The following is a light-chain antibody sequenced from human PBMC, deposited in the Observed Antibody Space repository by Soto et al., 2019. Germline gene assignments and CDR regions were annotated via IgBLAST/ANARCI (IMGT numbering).Light chain of an antibody. J-gene: IGKJ1*01. Sequence: EIVMTQSPATLSVSPGERATLSCRASQSVSSNLAWYQQKPGQAPRLLIYGASTRATGIPARFSGSGSGTDFTLTISRLQSEDFAVYYCQQYNNWPRRTFGQGTKVDIK. CDR1: QSVSSN. CDR2: GAS. CDR3: QQYNNWPRRT. V-gene: IGKV3-15*01.